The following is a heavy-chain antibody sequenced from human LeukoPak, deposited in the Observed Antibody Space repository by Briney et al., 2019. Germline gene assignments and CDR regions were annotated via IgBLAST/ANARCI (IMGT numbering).Heavy chain of an antibody. CDR2: ISSSDSRI. J-gene: IGHJ4*02. CDR1: RFPFGDYD. D-gene: IGHD1-1*01. V-gene: IGHV3-11*01. Sequence: GGSLRLSCAASRFPFGDYDMNWIRQAPGKGLEWVSYISSSDSRIYYADSVKDRFTISRDNTKNSLYLQMNSLKTDDTAVYYCARGRLERGLRVDFDYWGQGTLVTVSS. CDR3: ARGRLERGLRVDFDY.